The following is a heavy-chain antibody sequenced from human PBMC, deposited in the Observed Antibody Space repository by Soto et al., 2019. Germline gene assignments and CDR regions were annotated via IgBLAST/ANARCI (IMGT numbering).Heavy chain of an antibody. V-gene: IGHV1-69*01. D-gene: IGHD3-22*01. CDR1: GGTFSSYA. CDR3: ARDPSTYYYDSSGYYLPYYFDY. CDR2: IIPILGTA. Sequence: SVRVSCKASGGTFSSYAISWVRQAPGQGLEWMGGIIPILGTANYAQKFQGRVTITADESTSTAYMELSSLRSEDTAVYYCARDPSTYYYDSSGYYLPYYFDYWGQGTLVTVSS. J-gene: IGHJ4*02.